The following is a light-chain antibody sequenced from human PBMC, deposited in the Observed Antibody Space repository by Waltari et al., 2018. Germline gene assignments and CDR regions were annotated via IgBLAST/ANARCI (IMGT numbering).Light chain of an antibody. V-gene: IGLV2-23*02. CDR1: SRDLGSYAL. J-gene: IGLJ3*02. CDR3: CSYATGVIVL. Sequence: QSALTHPASVSGSPGQSITLSCTGTSRDLGSYALVSWYQQRPGKAPKLIIYEVTKRPSGVSDRFSGSKSASTASLTISGLQAEDEADYYCCSYATGVIVLFGGGTKVTVL. CDR2: EVT.